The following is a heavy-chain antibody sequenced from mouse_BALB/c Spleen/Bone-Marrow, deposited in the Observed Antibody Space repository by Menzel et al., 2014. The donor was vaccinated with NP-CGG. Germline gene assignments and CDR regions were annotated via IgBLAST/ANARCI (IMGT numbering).Heavy chain of an antibody. Sequence: LVESGAELVKPGTSVKLSCKVSGYNFTSYWINWVKLRPGQGLEWIGDIYPGSGSTNYNEKFKSKATLTVDTSSSTAYMQLSSLASEDSALYYCARFSQLGLLAYWGQGTLVTVSA. CDR3: ARFSQLGLLAY. J-gene: IGHJ3*01. CDR1: GYNFTSYW. V-gene: IGHV1-55*01. D-gene: IGHD3-1*01. CDR2: IYPGSGST.